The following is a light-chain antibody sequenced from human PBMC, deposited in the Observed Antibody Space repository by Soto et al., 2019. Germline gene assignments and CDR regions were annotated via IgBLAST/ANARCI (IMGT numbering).Light chain of an antibody. J-gene: IGLJ1*01. CDR3: SSYTSSSTYV. CDR1: SSDVGGYNY. V-gene: IGLV2-14*01. CDR2: EVS. Sequence: LTQPASVSGSPGQSITISCTGTSSDVGGYNYVSWYQQHPGKAPKLMIYEVSNRPSGVSNRFSGSKSGNTASLTISGLQAEDEADYYCSSYTSSSTYVFGTGTKVTVL.